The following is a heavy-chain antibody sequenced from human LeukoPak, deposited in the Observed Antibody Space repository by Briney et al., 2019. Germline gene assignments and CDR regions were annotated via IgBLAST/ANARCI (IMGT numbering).Heavy chain of an antibody. CDR2: INHSGST. J-gene: IGHJ4*02. D-gene: IGHD1/OR15-1a*01. CDR1: GGSFSGYY. Sequence: SETLSLTCAVYGGSFSGYYWSWIRQPPGKGLEWIGEINHSGSTNYNPSLKRRVTISVDTSKNQFSLKLSSVTAADTAVYYCARDAEEQFDYWGQGTLVTVSS. CDR3: ARDAEEQFDY. V-gene: IGHV4-34*01.